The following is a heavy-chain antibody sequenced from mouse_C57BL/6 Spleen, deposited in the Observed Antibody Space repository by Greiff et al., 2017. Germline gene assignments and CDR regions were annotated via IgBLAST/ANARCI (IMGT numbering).Heavy chain of an antibody. CDR2: FHPYNDDT. CDR1: GYTFTTSP. Sequence: VQLQQSGAELVKPGASVKMSCKASGYTFTTSPIEWMKQNHGKSLEWIGNFHPYNDDTKYNEKFKGKATLTVEKSSSTVYLELSRLTSDDAAVYDCAREGRYEGYFDVWGTGTTVTVSS. V-gene: IGHV1-47*01. D-gene: IGHD1-1*01. CDR3: AREGRYEGYFDV. J-gene: IGHJ1*03.